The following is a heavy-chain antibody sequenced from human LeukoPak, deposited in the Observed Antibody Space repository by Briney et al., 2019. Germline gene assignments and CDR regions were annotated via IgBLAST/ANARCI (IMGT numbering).Heavy chain of an antibody. J-gene: IGHJ4*02. V-gene: IGHV5-51*01. CDR1: GYSFTSYW. CDR3: ARQTAMGRSGDY. Sequence: GESLKISCKASGYSFTSYWIGWVRQMPGKGLEWMGIIDPSVSDTRYTPSFQGQVTISADKSLTTAYLQWNSLKASDTAMYYCARQTAMGRSGDYWGQGTLVTVSS. D-gene: IGHD5-18*01. CDR2: IDPSVSDT.